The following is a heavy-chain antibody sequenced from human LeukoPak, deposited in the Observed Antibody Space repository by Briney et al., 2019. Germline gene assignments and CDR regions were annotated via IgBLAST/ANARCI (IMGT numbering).Heavy chain of an antibody. D-gene: IGHD2-2*01. V-gene: IGHV4-39*07. CDR3: ASRPGVVPAVLFDY. CDR2: VDYSGNT. Sequence: SETLSLTCTVSGGSITRANQYWDWVRQPPGKELEWIGSVDYSGNTYYNPSLKSRVTISVDTSKNQFSLKLSSVTAADTAVYYCASRPGVVPAVLFDYWGQGTLVTVSS. CDR1: GGSITRANQY. J-gene: IGHJ4*02.